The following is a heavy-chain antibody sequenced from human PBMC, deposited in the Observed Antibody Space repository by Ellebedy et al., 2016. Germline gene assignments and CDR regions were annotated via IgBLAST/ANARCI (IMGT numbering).Heavy chain of an antibody. CDR3: ARSRGGTYQYYFDS. Sequence: SETLSLTCTVSGGSISSYYWSWIRQPPGKGLEWIGHIYYSGNTKYTPSLQSRVTMSVDTSKNQFSLNLNFVTAADTAVYYCARSRGGTYQYYFDSWGQGTLVAVSS. D-gene: IGHD1-26*01. J-gene: IGHJ4*02. CDR2: IYYSGNT. V-gene: IGHV4-59*01. CDR1: GGSISSYY.